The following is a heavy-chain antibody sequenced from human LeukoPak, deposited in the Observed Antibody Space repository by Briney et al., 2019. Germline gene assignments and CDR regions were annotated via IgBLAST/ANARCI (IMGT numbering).Heavy chain of an antibody. CDR2: IYYTGSI. CDR3: ARDHSYYFGSQTSTLDV. V-gene: IGHV4-59*12. CDR1: GGSISSYY. Sequence: SETLSLTCTVSGGSISSYYWSWIRQPPGEGLEWIGYIYYTGSIDYNASLKSRLTISLDTSKNRFSLKLNSVTAADTAVYYCARDHSYYFGSQTSTLDVWGQGTAVTVSS. D-gene: IGHD3-10*01. J-gene: IGHJ6*02.